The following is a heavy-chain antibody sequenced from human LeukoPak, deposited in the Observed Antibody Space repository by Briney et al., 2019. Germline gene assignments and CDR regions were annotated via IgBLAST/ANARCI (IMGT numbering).Heavy chain of an antibody. D-gene: IGHD4-23*01. CDR3: ARGWPTVEMGPYYYYYYMDV. CDR2: IIPIFGTA. V-gene: IGHV1-69*05. J-gene: IGHJ6*03. Sequence: WASVKVSCKASGYTFTSYDINWVRQAPGQGLEWMGGIIPIFGTANYAQKFQGRVTITTDESTSTAYMELSSLRSEDTAVYYCARGWPTVEMGPYYYYYYMDVWGKGTTVTVSS. CDR1: GYTFTSYD.